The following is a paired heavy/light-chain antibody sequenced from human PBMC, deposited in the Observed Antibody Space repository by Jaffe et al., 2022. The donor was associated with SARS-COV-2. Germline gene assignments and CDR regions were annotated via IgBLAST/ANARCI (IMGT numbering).Heavy chain of an antibody. V-gene: IGHV3-48*03. D-gene: IGHD4-17*01. CDR2: ISSSGSTI. J-gene: IGHJ3*02. CDR1: GFTFSSYE. CDR3: ARGTTYPHDYGDYGTAGTDAFDI. Sequence: EVQLVESGGGLVQPGGSLRLSCAASGFTFSSYEMNWVRQAPGKGLEWVSYISSSGSTIYYADSVKGRFTISRDNAKNSLYLQMNSLRAEDTAVYYCARGTTYPHDYGDYGTAGTDAFDIWGQGTMVTVSS.
Light chain of an antibody. CDR3: MQGTLFYT. J-gene: IGKJ2*01. Sequence: DVVMTQSPLSLPVTLGQPASISCRSSQSLVYSDGNTYLNWFQQRPGQSPRRLIYKVSNRDSGVPDRFSGSGSGTDFTLKISRVEAEDVGVYYCMQGTLFYTFGQGTKLEIK. CDR2: KVS. CDR1: QSLVYSDGNTY. V-gene: IGKV2-30*01.